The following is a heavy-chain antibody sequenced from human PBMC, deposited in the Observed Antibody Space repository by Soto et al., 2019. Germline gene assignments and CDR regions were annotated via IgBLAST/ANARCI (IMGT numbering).Heavy chain of an antibody. J-gene: IGHJ4*02. CDR1: GSSFAGYW. D-gene: IGHD3-22*01. V-gene: IGHV5-10-1*01. CDR3: ARQIYDSDTGPNFKYYFDS. CDR2: IDPSDSQT. Sequence: ESLNISCKGSGSSFAGYWITWVRQKPGKGLEWMGRIDPSDSQTYYSPSFRVHVTISATKSITTVFLQWSSLRASDTAMYYCARQIYDSDTGPNFKYYFDSWGQGTTVTVSS.